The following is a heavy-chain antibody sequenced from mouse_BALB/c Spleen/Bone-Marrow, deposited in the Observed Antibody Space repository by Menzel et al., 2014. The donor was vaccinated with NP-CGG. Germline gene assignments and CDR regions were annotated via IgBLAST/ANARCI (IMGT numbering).Heavy chain of an antibody. CDR2: IRNKANGYTT. J-gene: IGHJ2*01. CDR3: ARDYNGYFDF. V-gene: IGHV7-3*02. Sequence: EVKLVESGGGLVQPGGSLRLSCTTSGFTFTNYFMTWVRQPPGKALEWLGFIRNKANGYTTEYNPSVKGRFTISRDNSQGIFYLQMNTLRAEDSAFYYCARDYNGYFDFWGQGTTLTVSS. CDR1: GFTFTNYF. D-gene: IGHD6-1*01.